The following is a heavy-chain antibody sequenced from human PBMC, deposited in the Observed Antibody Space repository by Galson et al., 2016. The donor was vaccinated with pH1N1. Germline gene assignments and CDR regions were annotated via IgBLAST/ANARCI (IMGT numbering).Heavy chain of an antibody. J-gene: IGHJ4*02. CDR3: ARGVSVAGTPRLDY. CDR1: GGSISSSSYY. V-gene: IGHV4-39*07. D-gene: IGHD6-19*01. Sequence: ETLSLTCSVSGGSISSSSYYWGWLRQPPGKGLEWLGSVSHTGSTYYNPSLKSRVTISVDTSKNQFSLKLSSVTAADTAVYYCARGVSVAGTPRLDYWGQGTLVTVSS. CDR2: VSHTGST.